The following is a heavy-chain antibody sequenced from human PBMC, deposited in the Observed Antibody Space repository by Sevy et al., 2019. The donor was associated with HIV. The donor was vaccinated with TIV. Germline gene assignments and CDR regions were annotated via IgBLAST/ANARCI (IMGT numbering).Heavy chain of an antibody. D-gene: IGHD2-8*01. CDR2: LSFGCGEI. J-gene: IGHJ4*02. V-gene: IGHV3-23*01. Sequence: GGSLRLSCAASGFTFRKYSMSWVRQPPGKGLEWVSTLSFGCGEINYADSVKGRFTISRDNSKSSVYLQMNNLRPEDTAVYYCAREGCTKPHDYWGQGTLVTVSS. CDR3: AREGCTKPHDY. CDR1: GFTFRKYS.